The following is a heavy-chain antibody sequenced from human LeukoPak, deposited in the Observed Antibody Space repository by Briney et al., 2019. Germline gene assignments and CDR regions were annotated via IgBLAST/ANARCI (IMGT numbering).Heavy chain of an antibody. Sequence: ASVKVSCKTSGYTFTSYGINWVRQAPGQGLEWMGRISAHNGNANYAQKFQGRVTMTTDTLATTAYMELRSLRSDDTAVYYCARGEGGHCGGDCHVRFWGQGTLVTVSS. CDR3: ARGEGGHCGGDCHVRF. V-gene: IGHV1-18*01. CDR1: GYTFTSYG. J-gene: IGHJ4*02. CDR2: ISAHNGNA. D-gene: IGHD2-21*01.